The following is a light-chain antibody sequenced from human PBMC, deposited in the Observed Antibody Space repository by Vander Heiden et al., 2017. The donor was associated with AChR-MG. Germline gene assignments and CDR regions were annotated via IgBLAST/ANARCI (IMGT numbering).Light chain of an antibody. CDR3: GTWDSSLSAGV. J-gene: IGLJ3*02. Sequence: QSVLTQPPSVSAAPGQSVTVSCSGTSSNIGNNYVAWYQQLPGTAPKLLIFEDDKRTSGIPDRFYGSKSGTSATLGITGLQTGDEADYFCGTWDSSLSAGVFGGGTKL. V-gene: IGLV1-51*02. CDR1: SSNIGNNY. CDR2: EDD.